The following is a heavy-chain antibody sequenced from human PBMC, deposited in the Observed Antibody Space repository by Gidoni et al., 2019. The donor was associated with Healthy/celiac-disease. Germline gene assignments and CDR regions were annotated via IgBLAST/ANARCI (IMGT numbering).Heavy chain of an antibody. V-gene: IGHV3-53*01. Sequence: EVQLVESGGGLIQPGGSLRLSCAASGFTVSSNYMSWVRQAPGKGLEWVSVIYSGGSTYYADPVKGRFTISRDNSKNTLYLQMNSLRAEDTAVYYCARGALTGSGSNDYWGQGTLVTVSS. CDR1: GFTVSSNY. D-gene: IGHD3-10*01. CDR3: ARGALTGSGSNDY. J-gene: IGHJ4*02. CDR2: IYSGGST.